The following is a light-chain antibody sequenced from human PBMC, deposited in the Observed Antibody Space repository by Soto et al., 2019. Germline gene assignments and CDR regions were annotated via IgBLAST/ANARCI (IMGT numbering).Light chain of an antibody. J-gene: IGLJ2*01. V-gene: IGLV2-14*01. Sequence: QSVLTQPPSASGSPGQSVTISCTGTSGDVGGYKFVSWYQQHPGKAPKLMIYEVTNRPSGVSNRFSGSKSGNTASLTISGLQAEDEADYYCSSYTSSTPVVFGGGTKLTVL. CDR3: SSYTSSTPVV. CDR2: EVT. CDR1: SGDVGGYKF.